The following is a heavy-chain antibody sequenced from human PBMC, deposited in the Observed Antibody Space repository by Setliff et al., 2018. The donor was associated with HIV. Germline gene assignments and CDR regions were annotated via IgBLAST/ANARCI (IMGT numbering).Heavy chain of an antibody. CDR3: ARASAERSSVRGLGIAFDI. D-gene: IGHD3-10*01. CDR1: GGSISSSSYY. J-gene: IGHJ3*02. Sequence: SETLSLTCTVSGGSISSSSYYWGWIRQPPGKGLEWIGIIYYTGNTYYNPSLKSRVTISVDTSKNQFSLKLSSVTAADTAVYYCARASAERSSVRGLGIAFDIWGQGTMVTVSS. V-gene: IGHV4-39*07. CDR2: IYYTGNT.